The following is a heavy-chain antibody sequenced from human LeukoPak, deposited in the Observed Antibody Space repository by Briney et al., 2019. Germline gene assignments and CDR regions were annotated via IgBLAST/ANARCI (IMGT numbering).Heavy chain of an antibody. CDR2: IIPIFGTA. CDR1: GGTFSSYA. CDR3: ARDSPYYDSSGHYFDY. Sequence: SVKVSCKASGGTFSSYAISWVRQAPGQGLEWMGGIIPIFGTANYAQKFQGRVTMTRDTSTSTVYMELSSLRSEDTAVYYCARDSPYYDSSGHYFDYWGQGTLVTVSS. D-gene: IGHD3-22*01. V-gene: IGHV1-69*05. J-gene: IGHJ4*02.